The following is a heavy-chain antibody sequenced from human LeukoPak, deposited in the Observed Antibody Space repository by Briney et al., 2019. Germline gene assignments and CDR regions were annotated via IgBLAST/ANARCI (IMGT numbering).Heavy chain of an antibody. CDR1: GYTFTGYY. Sequence: ASVKVSCKASGYTFTGYYMHWVRQTPGQGLEWMGWINPNSGGTNYAQKFQGRVTMTRDTSISTAYMERSRLRSDDTAVYYCARDPYSSRNDAFDIWGQGTMVTVYS. J-gene: IGHJ3*02. CDR3: ARDPYSSRNDAFDI. CDR2: INPNSGGT. V-gene: IGHV1-2*02. D-gene: IGHD6-13*01.